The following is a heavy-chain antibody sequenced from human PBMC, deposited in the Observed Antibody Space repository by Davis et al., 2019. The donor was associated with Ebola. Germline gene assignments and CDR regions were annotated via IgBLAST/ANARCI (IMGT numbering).Heavy chain of an antibody. Sequence: GESLKISCAASGFTFSSYAMHWVRQAPGKGLEWVAVISYHGSNKYYADSVKGRFTISRDNSKNTLYLQMNSLRAEDTAVYYCARDLGYCSGGSCLFYYYYGMDVWGQGTTVTVSS. D-gene: IGHD2-15*01. CDR2: ISYHGSNK. CDR1: GFTFSSYA. CDR3: ARDLGYCSGGSCLFYYYYGMDV. J-gene: IGHJ6*02. V-gene: IGHV3-30-3*01.